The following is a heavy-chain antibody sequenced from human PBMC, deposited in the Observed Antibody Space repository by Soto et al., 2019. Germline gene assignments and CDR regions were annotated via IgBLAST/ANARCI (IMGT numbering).Heavy chain of an antibody. J-gene: IGHJ4*02. V-gene: IGHV3-33*01. Sequence: ESGGGVVQPGRSLRLSCAASGFTFSSYGIHWVRQAPGKGLEWVSVIWYDGSKKYYAESVKGRFTISRDNSNNTVYLQMNSLRAEDTAVYYCTRIDVAKFDYWGQGTLVTVSS. CDR2: IWYDGSKK. D-gene: IGHD2-21*01. CDR3: TRIDVAKFDY. CDR1: GFTFSSYG.